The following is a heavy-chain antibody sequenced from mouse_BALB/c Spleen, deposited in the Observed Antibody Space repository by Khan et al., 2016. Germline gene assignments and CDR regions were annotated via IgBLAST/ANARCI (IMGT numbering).Heavy chain of an antibody. CDR1: GYTFTDYY. D-gene: IGHD1-2*01. J-gene: IGHJ4*01. V-gene: IGHV1-77*01. CDR2: IFPGSGST. Sequence: QVQLKQSGTELPRPGASVKLSCKASGYTFTDYYLHWVKQRTGQGLEWIGEIFPGSGSTYYNEKFKVKASLTADTSSSTAYMQLSSLTSEDSAVYFCARSYYGYFAMDYWGHGASVTVSS. CDR3: ARSYYGYFAMDY.